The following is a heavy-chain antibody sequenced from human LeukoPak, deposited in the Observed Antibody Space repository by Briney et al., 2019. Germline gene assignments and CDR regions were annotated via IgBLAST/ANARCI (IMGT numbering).Heavy chain of an antibody. D-gene: IGHD3-22*01. V-gene: IGHV3-9*01. CDR2: ISWNSGSI. CDR1: GFTFDDYA. J-gene: IGHJ4*02. CDR3: AKATTDSSVGSPIGDY. Sequence: GRSLRLSCAASGFTFDDYAMHWVRRAPGKGLEWVSGISWNSGSIGYADSVKGRFTISRDNAKNSLYLQMNSLRAEDTALYYCAKATTDSSVGSPIGDYWGQGTLVTVSS.